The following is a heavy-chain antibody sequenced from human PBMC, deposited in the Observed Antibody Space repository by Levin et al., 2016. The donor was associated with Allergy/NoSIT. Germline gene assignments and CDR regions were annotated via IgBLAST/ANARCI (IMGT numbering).Heavy chain of an antibody. CDR1: GFTVSSNY. CDR2: IYSGGST. J-gene: IGHJ4*02. Sequence: GESLKISCAASGFTVSSNYMSWVRQAPGKGLEWVSVIYSGGSTYYADSVKGRFTISRDNSKNTLYLQMNSLRAEDTAVYYCARAPLPSGEDGDYWGQGTLVTVSS. CDR3: ARAPLPSGEDGDY. D-gene: IGHD7-27*01. V-gene: IGHV3-53*01.